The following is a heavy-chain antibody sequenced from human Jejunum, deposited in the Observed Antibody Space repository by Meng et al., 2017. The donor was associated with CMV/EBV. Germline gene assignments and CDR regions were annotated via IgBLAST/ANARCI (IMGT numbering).Heavy chain of an antibody. D-gene: IGHD2-2*01. V-gene: IGHV3-53*01. Sequence: VTLAEFEGGLIQPGGSLRLYCAATGLNVSSNHMSWASQAQGNGLEWVSVIYSDGNTFYADSVKGRFTISRDNSENTLYLQMNNLRADDTAVYYCASIYGMPRAWYFDLWGRGTLVTVSS. CDR3: ASIYGMPRAWYFDL. J-gene: IGHJ2*01. CDR2: IYSDGNT. CDR1: GLNVSSNH.